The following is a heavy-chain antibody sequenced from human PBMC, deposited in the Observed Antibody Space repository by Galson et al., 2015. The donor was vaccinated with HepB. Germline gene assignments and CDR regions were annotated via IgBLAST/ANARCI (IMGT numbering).Heavy chain of an antibody. D-gene: IGHD5-12*01. CDR2: ISAHNGIT. Sequence: SVKVSCKASGYTFTSYGISWVRQAPGQGLEWMGWISAHNGITNYAQKVQGRVPMTTDTSTNTAYMELRSLRSDDTAVYYCAREGFSAYDYAGHYFYGMDVWGQGTTVTVSS. V-gene: IGHV1-18*01. J-gene: IGHJ6*02. CDR1: GYTFTSYG. CDR3: AREGFSAYDYAGHYFYGMDV.